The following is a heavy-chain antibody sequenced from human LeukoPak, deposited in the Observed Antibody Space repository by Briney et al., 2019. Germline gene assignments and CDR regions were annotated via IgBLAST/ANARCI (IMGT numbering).Heavy chain of an antibody. CDR2: IKEDGSEN. CDR1: GFTFSNYR. Sequence: GGSLRLTCAASGFTFSNYRMNWVRQAPGKGLEWVANIKEDGSENYYVDSVKGRFTISRDNAKNSLDLQMNSLRAEDTAVYYCARGSIGNSSGWYYFDYWGQGTLVTVSS. J-gene: IGHJ4*02. CDR3: ARGSIGNSSGWYYFDY. D-gene: IGHD6-19*01. V-gene: IGHV3-7*05.